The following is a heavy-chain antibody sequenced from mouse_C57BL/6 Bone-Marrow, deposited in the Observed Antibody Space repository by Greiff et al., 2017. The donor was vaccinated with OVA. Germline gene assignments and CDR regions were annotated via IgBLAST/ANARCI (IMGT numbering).Heavy chain of an antibody. D-gene: IGHD2-4*01. J-gene: IGHJ2*01. CDR2: ISNGGGST. CDR1: GFTFSDYY. CDR3: ARHRDYDEAYYFDY. Sequence: EVKVEESGGGLVQPGGSLKLSCAASGFTFSDYYMYWVRQTPEKRLEWVAYISNGGGSTYYPDTVKGRFTISRDNAKNTLYLQMSRLKSEDTAMDYCARHRDYDEAYYFDYWGQGTTLTVSS. V-gene: IGHV5-12*01.